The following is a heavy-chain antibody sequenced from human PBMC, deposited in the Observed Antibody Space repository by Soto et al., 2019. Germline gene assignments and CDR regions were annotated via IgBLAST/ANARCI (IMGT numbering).Heavy chain of an antibody. CDR2: MNPNSGNT. J-gene: IGHJ5*02. V-gene: IGHV1-8*01. D-gene: IGHD6-13*01. CDR3: ARGSDSSSWYNWFDP. Sequence: QVQLVQSGAEVKKPGASVKVSCKASGYTFTSYDINWVRQATGQGLEWMGWMNPNSGNTGYAQKVQGRVTLTRNTSISTAYLELSSLRSEDTAVYYCARGSDSSSWYNWFDPWGQGTLVTVSS. CDR1: GYTFTSYD.